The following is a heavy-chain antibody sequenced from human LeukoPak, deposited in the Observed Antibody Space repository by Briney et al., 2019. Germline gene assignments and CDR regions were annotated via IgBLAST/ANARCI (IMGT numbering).Heavy chain of an antibody. V-gene: IGHV3-11*06. Sequence: PGGSLRLSCAASGFTFSDYYMSWIRQAPGKGLEWVSYISSSSSYTNYADSVKGRFTISRDNAKNSLYLQMNSLRAEDTAVYYCARELLKRFGELLGPHDYWGQGTLVTVSS. CDR3: ARELLKRFGELLGPHDY. J-gene: IGHJ4*02. D-gene: IGHD3-10*01. CDR1: GFTFSDYY. CDR2: ISSSSSYT.